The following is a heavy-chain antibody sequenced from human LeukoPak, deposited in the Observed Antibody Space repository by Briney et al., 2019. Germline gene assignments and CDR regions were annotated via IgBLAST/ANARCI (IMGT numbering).Heavy chain of an antibody. CDR1: GYTLTVLS. Sequence: GASVKVSCKVSGYTLTVLSMHWVRQAPGKGLEWVGGFDPEDGETIYAQKFQGRVTMTEDTSTDTAYMELSSLRSEDTAVYYCATVFGKWSTGDYFDYWGQGTLVTVSS. J-gene: IGHJ4*02. CDR2: FDPEDGET. V-gene: IGHV1-24*01. D-gene: IGHD3-10*02. CDR3: ATVFGKWSTGDYFDY.